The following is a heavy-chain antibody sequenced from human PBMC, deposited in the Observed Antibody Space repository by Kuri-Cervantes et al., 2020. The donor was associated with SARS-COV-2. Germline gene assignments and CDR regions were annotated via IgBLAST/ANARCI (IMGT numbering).Heavy chain of an antibody. CDR1: GFTFSSYA. V-gene: IGHV3-23*01. J-gene: IGHJ4*02. Sequence: GESLKISCAASGFTFSSYAMSWVRQAPGKGLEWVSAISGSGGSTYYADSVKGRFTISRDNAKNSLYLQMNSLRAEDTAVYYCARDLVGYSGYDYWGQGTLVTVSS. CDR3: ARDLVGYSGYDY. CDR2: ISGSGGST. D-gene: IGHD5-12*01.